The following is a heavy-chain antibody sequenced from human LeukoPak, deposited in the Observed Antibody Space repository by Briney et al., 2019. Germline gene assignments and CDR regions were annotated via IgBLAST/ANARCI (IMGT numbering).Heavy chain of an antibody. Sequence: PGGSLRLSCAASEFTFSSYEMNWVRQAPGKGLEWVSYISSSGSTIYYADSVKGRFTISRDNAKNSLDLQMNSLRAEDTAVYYCARSTYYYDSSGYLCWGQGTLVTVSS. J-gene: IGHJ4*02. CDR1: EFTFSSYE. D-gene: IGHD3-22*01. CDR3: ARSTYYYDSSGYLC. CDR2: ISSSGSTI. V-gene: IGHV3-48*03.